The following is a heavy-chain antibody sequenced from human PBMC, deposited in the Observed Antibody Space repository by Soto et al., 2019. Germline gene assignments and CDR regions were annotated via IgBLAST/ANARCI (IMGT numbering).Heavy chain of an antibody. Sequence: GGSLRLSCAASGFTFSSYGMHWVRQAPGKGLEWVAVISYDGSNKYYADSVKGRFTISRDNSKNTLYLQMNSLRAEDTAVYYCAKQYYDFWSGYLGPHGAGPVDYWGQGTLVTVSS. CDR2: ISYDGSNK. CDR1: GFTFSSYG. V-gene: IGHV3-30*18. CDR3: AKQYYDFWSGYLGPHGAGPVDY. J-gene: IGHJ4*02. D-gene: IGHD3-3*01.